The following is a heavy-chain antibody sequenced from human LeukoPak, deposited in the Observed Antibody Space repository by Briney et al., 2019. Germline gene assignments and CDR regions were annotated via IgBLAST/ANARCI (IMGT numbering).Heavy chain of an antibody. Sequence: PSETLSLTCAVYGGSFSGYYWSWIRQPPGKGLEWIGEINHSGSTNYNPSLKSRVTISVDTSKNQFSLKLSSVTAADTAVYYCARGYGPGISLFDAFDIWGQGTMVTVSS. CDR1: GGSFSGYY. CDR2: INHSGST. CDR3: ARGYGPGISLFDAFDI. J-gene: IGHJ3*02. V-gene: IGHV4-34*01. D-gene: IGHD3-10*01.